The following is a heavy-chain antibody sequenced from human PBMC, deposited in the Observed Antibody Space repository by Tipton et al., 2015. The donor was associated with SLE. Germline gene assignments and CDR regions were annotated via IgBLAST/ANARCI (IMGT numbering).Heavy chain of an antibody. J-gene: IGHJ3*02. V-gene: IGHV4-39*07. CDR2: IYYSGST. Sequence: LRLSCTVSGGSISSSSYYWGWIRQPPGKGLEWIGSIYYSGSTYYNPSLKSRVTISVDTSKNQFSLKLSSVTAADTAVYYCARGYYDSSVYDAFDIWGQGTMVTVSS. D-gene: IGHD3-22*01. CDR3: ARGYYDSSVYDAFDI. CDR1: GGSISSSSYY.